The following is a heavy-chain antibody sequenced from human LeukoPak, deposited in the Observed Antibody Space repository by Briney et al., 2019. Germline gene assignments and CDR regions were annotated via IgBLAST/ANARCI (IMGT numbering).Heavy chain of an antibody. CDR3: ARGEEYVWGSYRYDY. CDR2: IIPFFDTT. J-gene: IGHJ4*02. V-gene: IGHV1-69*06. Sequence: APVKVSCKASGGTFSSYAITWVRQAPGQGLEWMGGIIPFFDTTNYAQKFQGRVTITADKSTSTAYMELSSLRSEDTAVYYCARGEEYVWGSYRYDYWGQGTLVTVSS. CDR1: GGTFSSYA. D-gene: IGHD3-16*02.